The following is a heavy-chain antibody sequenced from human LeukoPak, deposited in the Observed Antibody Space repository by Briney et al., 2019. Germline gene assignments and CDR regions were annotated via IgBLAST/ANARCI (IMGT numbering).Heavy chain of an antibody. D-gene: IGHD2-15*01. Sequence: GASVKVSCKVSGYTLTELSMHWVRQAPGKGLEWMGGFDPEDGETIYAQKFQGRVTMTEDTSTDTAYMELSSLRSEDTAVYYCAKEGYCSGGSCYSGFDYWGQGTLVTVSS. CDR2: FDPEDGET. J-gene: IGHJ4*02. CDR1: GYTLTELS. V-gene: IGHV1-24*01. CDR3: AKEGYCSGGSCYSGFDY.